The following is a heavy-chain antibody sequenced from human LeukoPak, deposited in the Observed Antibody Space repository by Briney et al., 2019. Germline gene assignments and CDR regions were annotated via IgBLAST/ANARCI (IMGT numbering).Heavy chain of an antibody. V-gene: IGHV3-33*01. CDR1: GFTFSSHG. CDR3: ARDITDDSSAYPDY. J-gene: IGHJ4*02. CDR2: IWYDGSDK. Sequence: GRSLRLSCAASGFTFSSHGMHWVRQAPGKGLEGVALIWYDGSDKYYEDSVKGRFTISRDNSKNTLYLQMNSLRTEDTAVYYCARDITDDSSAYPDYWGQGTLVTVSS. D-gene: IGHD3-22*01.